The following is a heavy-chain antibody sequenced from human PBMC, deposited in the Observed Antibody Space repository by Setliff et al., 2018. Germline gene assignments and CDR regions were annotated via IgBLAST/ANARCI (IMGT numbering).Heavy chain of an antibody. J-gene: IGHJ6*02. Sequence: PSETLSLTCAVYGASFSDTYWSWIRQPPGKGLEWIGDVNYLGNTNYNPSLKTRVTISVDTSKNQFSLNLVSMTAADTAIYYCARNWVTAQHYYYGMDVWGQGTTVTVSS. D-gene: IGHD2-21*02. CDR1: GASFSDTY. CDR3: ARNWVTAQHYYYGMDV. CDR2: VNYLGNT. V-gene: IGHV4-34*01.